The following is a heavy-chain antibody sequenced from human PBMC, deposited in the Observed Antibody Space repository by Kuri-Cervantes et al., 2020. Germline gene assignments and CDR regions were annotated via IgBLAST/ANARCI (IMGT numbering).Heavy chain of an antibody. CDR2: IYHSGNT. V-gene: IGHV4-59*08. J-gene: IGHJ4*02. CDR1: GGSFSNYY. D-gene: IGHD2-21*02. Sequence: GSLRLSCAVYGGSFSNYYWSWIRQPPGKGLEWIGSIYHSGNTYYNPSLKSRVTISVDTSKNQFSLKLRSVTAADTAVYYCARHDRYCGGDCYPYYLDYWGQGTLVTVSS. CDR3: ARHDRYCGGDCYPYYLDY.